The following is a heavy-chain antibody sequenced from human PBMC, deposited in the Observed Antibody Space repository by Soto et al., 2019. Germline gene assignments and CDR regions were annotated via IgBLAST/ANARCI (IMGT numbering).Heavy chain of an antibody. CDR3: ARRAGDIEWLNYFDY. CDR2: IYYSGST. D-gene: IGHD5-12*01. J-gene: IGHJ4*02. CDR1: GGSISSSSYY. Sequence: QLQLQESGPGLVKPSETLSLTCTVSGGSISSSSYYWGWIRQPPGKGLEWIGSIYYSGSTYYNPSLKSRVTISVDTSKNQFSLKLSSVTAADTAVYYCARRAGDIEWLNYFDYWGQGTLVTVSS. V-gene: IGHV4-39*01.